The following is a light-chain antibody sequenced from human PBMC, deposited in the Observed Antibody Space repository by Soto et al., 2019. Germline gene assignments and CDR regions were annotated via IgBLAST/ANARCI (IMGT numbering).Light chain of an antibody. CDR3: SSYTSSITLYV. Sequence: QSVLTQPASVSGSPGQSITISCTGTSSDVGGYNYVSWYQQHPGKAPKLMIYDVSNRPPGVSNRFSGSKSGNTASLTISGLQAEDEADYYCSSYTSSITLYVFGTGTKVTVL. CDR1: SSDVGGYNY. CDR2: DVS. V-gene: IGLV2-14*01. J-gene: IGLJ1*01.